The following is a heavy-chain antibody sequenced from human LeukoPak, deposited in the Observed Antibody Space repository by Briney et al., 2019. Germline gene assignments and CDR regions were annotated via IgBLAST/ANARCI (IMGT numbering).Heavy chain of an antibody. CDR2: ISGSGGST. V-gene: IGHV3-23*01. CDR1: GFTFSSYW. J-gene: IGHJ6*02. CDR3: ANAASYYYYGMDV. Sequence: GGSLRLSCAASGFTFSSYWMSWVRQAPGKGLEWVSAISGSGGSTYYADSVKGRFTISRDNSKNTLYLQMNSLRAEDTAVYYCANAASYYYYGMDVWGQGTTVTVSS.